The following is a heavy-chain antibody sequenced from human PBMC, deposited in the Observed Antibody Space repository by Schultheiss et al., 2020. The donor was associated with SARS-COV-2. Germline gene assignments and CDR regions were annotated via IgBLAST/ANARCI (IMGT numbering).Heavy chain of an antibody. Sequence: GGSLRLSCAASGFIVSSRSMSWVRQAPGKGLEWVSVIYSGGSTHYADSVKGRFTVSRDNSKNTLYLQMNSLRAEDTAVYYCARGEFCSGSACYSGLFDSWGQGTLVNVST. D-gene: IGHD2-15*01. CDR3: ARGEFCSGSACYSGLFDS. J-gene: IGHJ4*02. CDR2: IYSGGST. CDR1: GFIVSSRS. V-gene: IGHV3-53*01.